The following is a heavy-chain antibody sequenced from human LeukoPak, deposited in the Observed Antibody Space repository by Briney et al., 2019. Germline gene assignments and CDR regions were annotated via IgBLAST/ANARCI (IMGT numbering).Heavy chain of an antibody. CDR1: GFTFSSYA. D-gene: IGHD6-19*01. Sequence: GGSLRLSCVASGFTFSSYAMSWVRQAAGKGLEWVSSTSSSGETTYYADSVKGRFTISRDNSRNTLYLQMNSLRAEDTAVYYCARQKQWLAVYYFDYWGQGTLVTVSS. CDR3: ARQKQWLAVYYFDY. V-gene: IGHV3-23*01. J-gene: IGHJ4*02. CDR2: TSSSGETT.